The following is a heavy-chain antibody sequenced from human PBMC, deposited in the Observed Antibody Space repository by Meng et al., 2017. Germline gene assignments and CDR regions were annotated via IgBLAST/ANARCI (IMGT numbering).Heavy chain of an antibody. Sequence: GGSLRLSCAASGFPFSSYSMNWVRQAPGKGLEWVSSISSSSSYIYSADSVKGRFTISRDNAKNSLYLQMNSLRAEETAVYYCARAMGSGIYGIDYWGQGTLVTVSS. D-gene: IGHD3-10*01. J-gene: IGHJ4*02. CDR3: ARAMGSGIYGIDY. V-gene: IGHV3-21*01. CDR2: ISSSSSYI. CDR1: GFPFSSYS.